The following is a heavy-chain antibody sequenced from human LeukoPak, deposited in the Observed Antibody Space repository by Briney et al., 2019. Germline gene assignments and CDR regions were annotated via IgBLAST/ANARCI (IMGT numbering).Heavy chain of an antibody. CDR1: GFTFSNAW. CDR2: VKSKRDGGTI. Sequence: PGGSLRLSCAASGFTFSNAWMTWVRPAPGKGLEWVARVKSKRDGGTIDYAAPVKGRFTISRDDSKDTLYLQMNILEIEDAAVYYCTTVGSAWNFDYWGQGTLVTVSS. D-gene: IGHD6-25*01. CDR3: TTVGSAWNFDY. J-gene: IGHJ4*02. V-gene: IGHV3-15*01.